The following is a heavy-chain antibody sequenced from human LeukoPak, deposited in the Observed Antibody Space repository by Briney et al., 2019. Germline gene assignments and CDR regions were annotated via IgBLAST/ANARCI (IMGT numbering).Heavy chain of an antibody. CDR1: GFTFSNYY. D-gene: IGHD2-2*01. CDR3: ARVAGYCSTTSCYGYYFES. Sequence: PGGSLRLSCAASGFTFSNYYMTWIRQAPGKGLEWVSYITSSGGAIYYADSVKGRFTISRDNAKNSLYLQMNSLRAEDTAVYYCARVAGYCSTTSCYGYYFESWGQGTLVTVSS. V-gene: IGHV3-11*04. J-gene: IGHJ4*02. CDR2: ITSSGGAI.